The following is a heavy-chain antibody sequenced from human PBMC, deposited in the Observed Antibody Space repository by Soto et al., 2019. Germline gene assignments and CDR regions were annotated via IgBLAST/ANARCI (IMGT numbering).Heavy chain of an antibody. CDR1: GGSISSYY. Sequence: SETLSLTCTVSGGSISSYYWIWIRQPPGKGLEWIGYIYYSGSTNYNPSLKSRVTISVDTSKNQFSLKLSSVTAADTAMYYCARGGDLGIFLYFDYWGQGTRVTVSS. CDR2: IYYSGST. V-gene: IGHV4-59*01. J-gene: IGHJ4*02. D-gene: IGHD3-3*01. CDR3: ARGGDLGIFLYFDY.